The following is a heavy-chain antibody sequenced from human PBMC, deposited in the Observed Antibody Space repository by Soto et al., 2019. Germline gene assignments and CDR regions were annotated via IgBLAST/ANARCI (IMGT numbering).Heavy chain of an antibody. CDR1: GGTFSSYT. CDR3: ASCDCSSTSCYARYAFDI. V-gene: IGHV1-69*02. D-gene: IGHD2-2*01. J-gene: IGHJ3*02. Sequence: GASVKVSCKASGGTFSSYTISWVRQAPGQGLEWMGRIIPILGIANYAQKFQGRVTITADKSTSTAYMELSSLRSEDTAVYYCASCDCSSTSCYARYAFDIWGQGTMVTVSS. CDR2: IIPILGIA.